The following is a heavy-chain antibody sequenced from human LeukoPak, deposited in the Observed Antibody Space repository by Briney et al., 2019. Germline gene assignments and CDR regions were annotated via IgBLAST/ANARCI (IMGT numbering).Heavy chain of an antibody. V-gene: IGHV3-21*01. D-gene: IGHD3-3*01. CDR2: ISSSSSYI. CDR1: GFTFSSYS. CDR3: AREWLLFPVFDY. Sequence: GGSLRLSCAASGFTFSSYSMNWVRQAPGKGLEWVSSISSSSSYIYYADSVKGRFTISRDNAKNSLYLQMNSLRVEDTAVYYCAREWLLFPVFDYWGQGTLVTVSS. J-gene: IGHJ4*02.